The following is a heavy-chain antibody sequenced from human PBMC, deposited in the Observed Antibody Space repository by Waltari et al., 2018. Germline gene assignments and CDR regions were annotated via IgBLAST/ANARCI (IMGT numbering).Heavy chain of an antibody. CDR2: IIPIFGTA. Sequence: QVQLVQSGAEVKKPGSSVKVSCKASGGTFSSYATSWVRQAHGQGLEWMGGIIPIFGTANYAQKFQGRVTITADESTSTAYMELSSLRSEDTAVYYCARGDTAMVTNYYYYGMDVWGQGTTVTVSS. V-gene: IGHV1-69*01. J-gene: IGHJ6*02. CDR1: GGTFSSYA. CDR3: ARGDTAMVTNYYYYGMDV. D-gene: IGHD5-18*01.